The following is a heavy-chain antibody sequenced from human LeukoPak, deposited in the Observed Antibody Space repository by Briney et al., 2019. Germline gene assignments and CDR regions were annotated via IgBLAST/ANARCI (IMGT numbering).Heavy chain of an antibody. CDR3: ARDLTDYGDYDDAFDY. D-gene: IGHD4-17*01. Sequence: GGSLRLSCAASGFTFSSYGMHWVRQAPGKGLEWVAVIWYDGSNKYYADSVKGRFTIPRDNSKNTLYLQMNSLRAEDTAVYYCARDLTDYGDYDDAFDYWGQGTLVTVSS. V-gene: IGHV3-33*01. CDR1: GFTFSSYG. J-gene: IGHJ4*02. CDR2: IWYDGSNK.